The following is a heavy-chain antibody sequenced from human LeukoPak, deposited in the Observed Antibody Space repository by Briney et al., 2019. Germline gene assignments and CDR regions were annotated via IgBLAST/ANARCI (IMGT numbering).Heavy chain of an antibody. J-gene: IGHJ4*02. CDR2: INGYNGNT. Sequence: GASVKVSCKASGYTFGSYGISWVRQAPGQGLEWMGWINGYNGNTKYAQKVQGRVAMTTDTSTSTAYMELRSLRSDDTAVYYCARGSGWGWWYFDYWGQGTLVTVSS. V-gene: IGHV1-18*01. CDR1: GYTFGSYG. D-gene: IGHD6-19*01. CDR3: ARGSGWGWWYFDY.